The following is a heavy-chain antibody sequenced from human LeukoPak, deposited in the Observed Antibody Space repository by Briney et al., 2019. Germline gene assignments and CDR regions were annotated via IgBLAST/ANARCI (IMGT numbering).Heavy chain of an antibody. CDR2: MNPNSGNT. Sequence: GASVKVSCKASGYTFTSYNINWVRQATGQGLEWMGWMNPNSGNTGYAQKFQGRVTMTRNTSISTAYMELFSLRSEDTAVYYCARGSLYDFWSGYYFFHYYYYGMDVWGQGTTVTVSS. J-gene: IGHJ6*02. CDR3: ARGSLYDFWSGYYFFHYYYYGMDV. D-gene: IGHD3-3*01. V-gene: IGHV1-8*01. CDR1: GYTFTSYN.